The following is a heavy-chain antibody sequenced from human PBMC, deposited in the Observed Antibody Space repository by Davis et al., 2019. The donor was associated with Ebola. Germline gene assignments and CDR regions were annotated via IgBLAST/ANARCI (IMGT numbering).Heavy chain of an antibody. J-gene: IGHJ4*02. Sequence: HSQTLSLTCAISGDSVSSGGWNWIRQSPSRGLEWLGRTYYSSKWYNDYAVSVNSRIIFSPDTSKNQFSLQLNSVTPEDTAVYYCARFNWGHRNFDYWGQGTLVTVSS. CDR1: GDSVSSGG. CDR3: ARFNWGHRNFDY. D-gene: IGHD7-27*01. V-gene: IGHV6-1*01. CDR2: TYYSSKWYN.